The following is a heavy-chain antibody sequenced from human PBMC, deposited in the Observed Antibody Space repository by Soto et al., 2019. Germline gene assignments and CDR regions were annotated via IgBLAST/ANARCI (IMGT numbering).Heavy chain of an antibody. CDR3: VRGVVVVTASQLGWFDP. CDR1: GGTFSSYT. V-gene: IGHV1-69*13. J-gene: IGHJ5*02. Sequence: SVKVSCKASGGTFSSYTISWVRQAPGQGLEWMGGINPMFGTTKYAQKFQGRVTITADESTSTAYMEMSSLRSEDTAAYYCVRGVVVVTASQLGWFDPWGQGTLVTVSS. CDR2: INPMFGTT. D-gene: IGHD2-15*01.